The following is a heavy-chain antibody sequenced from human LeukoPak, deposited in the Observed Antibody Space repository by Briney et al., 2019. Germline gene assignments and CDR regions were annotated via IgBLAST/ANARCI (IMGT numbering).Heavy chain of an antibody. J-gene: IGHJ4*02. CDR2: IKEDGSEK. CDR1: GFDFSFYW. CDR3: ARDSSGYQ. V-gene: IGHV3-7*01. D-gene: IGHD3-22*01. Sequence: PGGSLRLSCAASGFDFSFYWMSWVRQAPGKGLEWVANIKEDGSEKYYGDSVKGRFTISRDNAKNSLYLQMNSLRAEDTAVYYCARDSSGYQWGQGTLVTVSS.